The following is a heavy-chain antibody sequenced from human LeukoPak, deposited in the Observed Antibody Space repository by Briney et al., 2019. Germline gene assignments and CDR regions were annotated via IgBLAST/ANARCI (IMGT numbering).Heavy chain of an antibody. J-gene: IGHJ4*02. D-gene: IGHD6-13*01. CDR1: GGSFSAYY. CDR2: INHSGST. Sequence: SETLSLTCAVYGGSFSAYYWSWIRQPPGKGLEWIGEINHSGSTNYNPSLKSRVNISVDTSKNQFSLKLSSVTAADTAVYYCARGAAAGTRGAHYFDYWGQGTLVTVSS. V-gene: IGHV4-34*01. CDR3: ARGAAAGTRGAHYFDY.